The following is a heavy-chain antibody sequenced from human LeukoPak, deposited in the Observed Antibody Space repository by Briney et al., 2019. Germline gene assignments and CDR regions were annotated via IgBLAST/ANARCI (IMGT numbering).Heavy chain of an antibody. CDR1: GYTFTSYG. J-gene: IGHJ6*02. CDR2: ISAYNGNT. CDR3: ARDTPYSSGYIYYYYGMDV. V-gene: IGHV1-18*01. Sequence: GASVKVSCKAPGYTFTSYGISWVRQAPGQGLEWMGWISAYNGNTNYAQKLQGRVTMTTDTSTSTAYMELRSLRSDDTAVYYCARDTPYSSGYIYYYYGMDVWGQGTTVTVSS. D-gene: IGHD3-22*01.